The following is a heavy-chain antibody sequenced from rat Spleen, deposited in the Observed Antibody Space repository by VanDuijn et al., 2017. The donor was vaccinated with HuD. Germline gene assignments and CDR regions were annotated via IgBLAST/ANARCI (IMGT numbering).Heavy chain of an antibody. CDR3: ARLWYFDF. Sequence: EVQLAETGGGLVQPGRSLKLSCVASGFTFSRYWMYWVRQAPGKGLEWVSSISNDGGNTYYRDSVKGRFTISRDNAKNTQYLQMDSLRSEDTATYYCARLWYFDFWGPGTMVTVSS. J-gene: IGHJ1*01. CDR2: ISNDGGNT. V-gene: IGHV5-58*01. CDR1: GFTFSRYW.